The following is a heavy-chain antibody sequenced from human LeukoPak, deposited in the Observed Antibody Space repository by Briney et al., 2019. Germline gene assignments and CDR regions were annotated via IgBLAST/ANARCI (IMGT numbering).Heavy chain of an antibody. CDR2: IYHSGST. Sequence: SETLSLTCTVSGYSISIGYYWGWIRQPPGKGLEWIGSIYHSGSTYYNPSLKSRVTLSVDKSKNQFSLKLSSVTAADTAVYYCARDGVSGSYWVDFDYWGQGTLVTVSS. J-gene: IGHJ4*02. V-gene: IGHV4-38-2*02. CDR3: ARDGVSGSYWVDFDY. CDR1: GYSISIGYY. D-gene: IGHD1-26*01.